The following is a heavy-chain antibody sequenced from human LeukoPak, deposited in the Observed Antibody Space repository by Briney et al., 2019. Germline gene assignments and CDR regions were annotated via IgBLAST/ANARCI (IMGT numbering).Heavy chain of an antibody. CDR3: ARDFGCSGGSCYSFCCY. Sequence: PGGSLRLSCAASGFTFSSYGMHWVRQAPGKGLEWVAVIWYDGSNKYYADSVKGRFTISRDNSKNTLYLQMNSLRAEDTAVYYCARDFGCSGGSCYSFCCYWGQGTLVTVSS. CDR2: IWYDGSNK. V-gene: IGHV3-33*01. CDR1: GFTFSSYG. J-gene: IGHJ4*02. D-gene: IGHD2-15*01.